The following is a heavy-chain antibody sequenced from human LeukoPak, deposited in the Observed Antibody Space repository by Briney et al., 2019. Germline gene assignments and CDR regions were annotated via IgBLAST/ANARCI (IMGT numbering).Heavy chain of an antibody. CDR1: GFTFSSYA. D-gene: IGHD6-13*01. Sequence: PPGGSLRLSCAASGFTFSSYAMPWVRQAPGKGLEWVAVISYDGSNKYYADSVKGRFTISRDNSKNTLYLQMNSLRAEDTAVYYCARDGIAAAGTHNFDYWGQGTLVTVCS. CDR3: ARDGIAAAGTHNFDY. V-gene: IGHV3-30*04. CDR2: ISYDGSNK. J-gene: IGHJ4*02.